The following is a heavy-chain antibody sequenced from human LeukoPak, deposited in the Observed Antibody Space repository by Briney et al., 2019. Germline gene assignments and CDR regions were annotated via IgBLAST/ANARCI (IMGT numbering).Heavy chain of an antibody. CDR3: ARGFGRYYYYGMDV. J-gene: IGHJ6*02. Sequence: GGSLRLSCAASGFTFSSYAMHWVRQAPGKGLEYVSANSSNGGSTYYANSVKGRFTISRDNSKNTLYLQMGSLRAEDMAVYYCARGFGRYYYYGMDVWGQGTTVTVSS. CDR1: GFTFSSYA. V-gene: IGHV3-64*01. CDR2: NSSNGGST. D-gene: IGHD3-10*01.